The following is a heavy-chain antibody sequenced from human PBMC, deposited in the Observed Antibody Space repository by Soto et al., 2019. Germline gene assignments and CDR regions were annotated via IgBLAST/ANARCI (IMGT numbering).Heavy chain of an antibody. V-gene: IGHV4-59*08. J-gene: IGHJ4*02. Sequence: SETLSLTCTVSGGSISSYYWSWIRQPPGKGLEWIGYIYYSGSTNYNPSLKSRVTISVDTSKNQFSLKLSSVTAADTAVYYCTRVSQWLVRVLFDYWGQGTLVTVSS. CDR3: TRVSQWLVRVLFDY. CDR2: IYYSGST. D-gene: IGHD6-19*01. CDR1: GGSISSYY.